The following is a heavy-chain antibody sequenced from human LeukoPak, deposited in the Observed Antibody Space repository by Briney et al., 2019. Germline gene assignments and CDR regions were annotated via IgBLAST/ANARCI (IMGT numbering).Heavy chain of an antibody. J-gene: IGHJ4*02. CDR3: ARDLVAAYGSGSYPPLGY. Sequence: ASVKVSCKASGGTFSSYAISWVRQAPGQGLEWMGGIIPIFGTANYAQKFQGRVTITTDESTSTAYMELSSRRSEDTAVYYCARDLVAAYGSGSYPPLGYWGQGTLVTVSS. D-gene: IGHD3-10*01. CDR1: GGTFSSYA. CDR2: IIPIFGTA. V-gene: IGHV1-69*05.